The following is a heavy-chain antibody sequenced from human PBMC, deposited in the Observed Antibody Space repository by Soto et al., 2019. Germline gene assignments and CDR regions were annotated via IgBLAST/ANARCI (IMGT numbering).Heavy chain of an antibody. Sequence: QVQLQESGPGLVNPSETLSLTCTVSGGSISSYYWRWIRQPPGKGLEWIGYIYYSGSTNYNPSLKRRVTISVDTSKNQFSLKLSSVTAADTAVYYCARGYGDYVSDYWGQGTLVTVSS. CDR3: ARGYGDYVSDY. CDR1: GGSISSYY. D-gene: IGHD4-17*01. J-gene: IGHJ4*02. V-gene: IGHV4-59*01. CDR2: IYYSGST.